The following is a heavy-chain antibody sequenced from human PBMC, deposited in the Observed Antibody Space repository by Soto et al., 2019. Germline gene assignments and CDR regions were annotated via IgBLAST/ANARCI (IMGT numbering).Heavy chain of an antibody. Sequence: GESLKISCAASGFTVSSNYMSWVRQAPGKGLEWVSVIYSGGSTYYADSVKGRFTISRHNSKNTLYLQMNSLRAEDTAVYYCARAAKPYDSSGYYFDYWGQGTLVTVSS. CDR2: IYSGGST. V-gene: IGHV3-66*01. D-gene: IGHD3-22*01. CDR3: ARAAKPYDSSGYYFDY. CDR1: GFTVSSNY. J-gene: IGHJ4*02.